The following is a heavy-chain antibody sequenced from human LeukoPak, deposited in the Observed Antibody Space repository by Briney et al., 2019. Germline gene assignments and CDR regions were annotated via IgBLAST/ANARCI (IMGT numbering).Heavy chain of an antibody. Sequence: SETLSLTCTVSGGSISSYYWSWIRQPPGKGLEWIGYIYYSGSTNYNPSLKSRVTISVDTSKNQFSLKLSSVTAADTAVYYCGRDAHPYGSGSYLFDYWGQGTLVTVSS. CDR2: IYYSGST. D-gene: IGHD3-10*01. CDR1: GGSISSYY. CDR3: GRDAHPYGSGSYLFDY. V-gene: IGHV4-59*01. J-gene: IGHJ4*02.